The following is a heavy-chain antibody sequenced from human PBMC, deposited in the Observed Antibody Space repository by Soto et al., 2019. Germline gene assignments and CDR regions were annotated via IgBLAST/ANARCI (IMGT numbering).Heavy chain of an antibody. D-gene: IGHD3-10*01. J-gene: IGHJ4*02. V-gene: IGHV4-59*01. Sequence: PSETLSLTCTVSGGSISSYYWSWIRQPPGKGLEWIGYIYYSGSTNYNPSLKSRVTISVDTSKNQFSLKLSSVTAADTAVYYCARDSMVRGYPYYFDYWGQGTLVTVSS. CDR3: ARDSMVRGYPYYFDY. CDR2: IYYSGST. CDR1: GGSISSYY.